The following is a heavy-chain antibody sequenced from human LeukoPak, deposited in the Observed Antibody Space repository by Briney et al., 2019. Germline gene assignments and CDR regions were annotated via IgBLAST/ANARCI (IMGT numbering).Heavy chain of an antibody. CDR3: TRDLQPVVPAADYYFDY. V-gene: IGHV3-49*04. CDR2: IRSKAYGGTT. D-gene: IGHD2-2*01. J-gene: IGHJ4*02. CDR1: GFTFGDYA. Sequence: GRSLRLSCTASGFTFGDYAMSWVRQAPGKGLEWVGFIRSKAYGGTTEYAASVKGRFTISRDDSKSIAYLQMNRLKTEDTAVYYCTRDLQPVVPAADYYFDYWGQGTLVTVSS.